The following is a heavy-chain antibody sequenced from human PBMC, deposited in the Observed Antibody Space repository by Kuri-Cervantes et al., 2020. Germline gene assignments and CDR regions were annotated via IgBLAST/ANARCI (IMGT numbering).Heavy chain of an antibody. J-gene: IGHJ3*02. Sequence: SETLSLTCAVSGYSISSGYYWSWIRQPAGKGLEWIGRIYTSGSTNYSPSLKSRVTISVDKSKNQFSLKLSSVTAADTAVYYCARGRPPGAFDIWGQGTMVTVSS. V-gene: IGHV4-61*02. CDR2: IYTSGST. CDR3: ARGRPPGAFDI. CDR1: GYSISSGYY.